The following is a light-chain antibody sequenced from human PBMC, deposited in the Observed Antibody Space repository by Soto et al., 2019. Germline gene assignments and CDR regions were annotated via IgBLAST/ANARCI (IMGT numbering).Light chain of an antibody. CDR3: QQYGTSPQT. CDR2: GAS. V-gene: IGKV3-20*01. J-gene: IGKJ1*01. Sequence: EVVLTQSPGTLSLSPGERATLSCRASQSVSSSYLAWYQQKPGQAPRLLIYGASSRATGIPDRFSGGGSGTDFTLTISRLAPEDFAVYYCQQYGTSPQTFGQGTKVDI. CDR1: QSVSSSY.